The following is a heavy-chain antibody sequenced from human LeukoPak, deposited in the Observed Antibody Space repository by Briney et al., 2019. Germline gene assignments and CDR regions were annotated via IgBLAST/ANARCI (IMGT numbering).Heavy chain of an antibody. J-gene: IGHJ6*02. CDR2: INQDASAK. Sequence: GGSLRLSCAASGFTLSSHWMTWVRQAPGKGLEWVANINQDASAKYYVASVRGRFTISRDNAKNSLYLQMNSLRAEDTAVYYCARVLDYSNYYYYGMDVWGQGTTVTVSS. CDR3: ARVLDYSNYYYYGMDV. CDR1: GFTLSSHW. D-gene: IGHD4-11*01. V-gene: IGHV3-7*01.